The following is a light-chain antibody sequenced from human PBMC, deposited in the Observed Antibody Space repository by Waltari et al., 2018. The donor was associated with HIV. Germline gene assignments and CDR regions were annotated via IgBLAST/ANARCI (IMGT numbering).Light chain of an antibody. Sequence: TQMTQSPSTVSASIGDRVTLTFRASQSVSTWLAWYQLKPGKDRQPLIHAASSLGSGVSTRFSGSGSGTEFTLTINSLQSDDSATYFCQQYKSTPWMFGQGTKVEIK. CDR1: QSVSTW. J-gene: IGKJ1*01. CDR2: AAS. V-gene: IGKV1-5*03. CDR3: QQYKSTPWM.